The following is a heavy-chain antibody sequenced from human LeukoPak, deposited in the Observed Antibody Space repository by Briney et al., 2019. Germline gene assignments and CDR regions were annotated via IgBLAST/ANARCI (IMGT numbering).Heavy chain of an antibody. J-gene: IGHJ4*02. D-gene: IGHD1-26*01. V-gene: IGHV3-23*01. CDR3: ARDPLPYSGSYLLAY. Sequence: PGGTLRLSCAASGFTFSSYGMSWVRQAPGKGLEWVSAISGTGGTTYYADSVKGRFTISRDNSKNTLYLQMNSLRAEDTAVYYCARDPLPYSGSYLLAYWGQGTLVTVSS. CDR1: GFTFSSYG. CDR2: ISGTGGTT.